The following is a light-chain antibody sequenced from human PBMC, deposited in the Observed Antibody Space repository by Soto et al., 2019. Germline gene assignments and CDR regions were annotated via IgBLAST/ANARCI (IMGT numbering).Light chain of an antibody. CDR1: SSNIGAGYD. CDR3: QSYDSSLSAX. CDR2: GNS. V-gene: IGLV1-40*01. Sequence: QSVLTQPPSVSGAPGQRVTISCTGSSSNIGAGYDVHWYQQLPGTAPKLLIYGNSNRPSGVPDRFSGSKSGTSASLAITGLQAEDEADYYCQSYDSSLSAXFGGGXKLTVL. J-gene: IGLJ2*01.